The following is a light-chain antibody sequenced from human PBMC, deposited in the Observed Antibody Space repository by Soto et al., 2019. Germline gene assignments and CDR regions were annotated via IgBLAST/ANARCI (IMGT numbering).Light chain of an antibody. CDR1: QTVLYSSDNKNY. Sequence: DIVLTQSPDSLAVSLGERATINCKSSQTVLYSSDNKNYFAWYQQKPGQSPKLLINWASTRGSGVPDRFSGSGSGTDFTLTISSLQAEDVAVYYCQQFYGSPVTFGGGTKVEMK. CDR3: QQFYGSPVT. V-gene: IGKV4-1*01. CDR2: WAS. J-gene: IGKJ4*01.